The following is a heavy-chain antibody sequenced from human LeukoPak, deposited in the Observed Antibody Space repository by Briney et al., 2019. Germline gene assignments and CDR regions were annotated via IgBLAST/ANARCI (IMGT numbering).Heavy chain of an antibody. Sequence: SQTLSLTCTVSGGSISRGEYCWSWIRQPPGKGLEWIGYIYYSGSTYYNPSLKSRVTISVDTSKNQFSLKLSSVTAADTAVYYCARLMITFGGVIADAHFDYWGQGTLVTVSS. V-gene: IGHV4-30-4*01. D-gene: IGHD3-16*02. CDR1: GGSISRGEYC. J-gene: IGHJ4*02. CDR3: ARLMITFGGVIADAHFDY. CDR2: IYYSGST.